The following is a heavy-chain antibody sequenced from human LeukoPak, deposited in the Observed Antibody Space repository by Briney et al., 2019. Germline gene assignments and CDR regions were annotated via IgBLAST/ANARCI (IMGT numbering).Heavy chain of an antibody. Sequence: SETLSLTCTVSGGSISSGSYYWSWIRQPAGKGLEWIGRIYTSGSTNYNPSLKSRVTISVDTSRRQFSLKLRSVTAADTAVYFCARGLVDYELPKGYIDYWGQGTLVTVSS. V-gene: IGHV4-61*02. CDR2: IYTSGST. CDR3: ARGLVDYELPKGYIDY. CDR1: GGSISSGSYY. D-gene: IGHD3-22*01. J-gene: IGHJ4*02.